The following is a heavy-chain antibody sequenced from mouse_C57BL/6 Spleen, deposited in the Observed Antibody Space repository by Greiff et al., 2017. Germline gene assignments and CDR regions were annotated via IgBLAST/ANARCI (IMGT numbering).Heavy chain of an antibody. CDR3: ARGALSYFDY. J-gene: IGHJ2*01. CDR2: IDPSDSYT. CDR1: GYTFTSYG. V-gene: IGHV1-50*01. Sequence: QVQLQQSGAELVKPGASVKLSCKASGYTFTSYGMQWVKQRPGQGLEWIGEIDPSDSYTNYNQKFKGKATLTVDTSSSTAYMQLSSLTSEDSAVYYCARGALSYFDYWGQGTTLTVSS.